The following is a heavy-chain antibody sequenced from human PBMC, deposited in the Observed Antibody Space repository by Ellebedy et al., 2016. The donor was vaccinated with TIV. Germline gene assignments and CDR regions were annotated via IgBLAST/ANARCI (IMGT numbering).Heavy chain of an antibody. D-gene: IGHD3-10*01. J-gene: IGHJ3*02. Sequence: GSLGLSXTVSGGSISSYYWSWIRQPPGKGLEWIGYIYYSGSTNYNPSLKSRVTISVDTSKNQFSLKLSSVTAADTAVYYCARSGALRRAFDIWGQGTMVTVSS. CDR1: GGSISSYY. CDR2: IYYSGST. CDR3: ARSGALRRAFDI. V-gene: IGHV4-59*13.